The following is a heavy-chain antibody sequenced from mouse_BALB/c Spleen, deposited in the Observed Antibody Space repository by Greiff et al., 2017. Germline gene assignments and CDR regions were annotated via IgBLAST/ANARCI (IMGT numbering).Heavy chain of an antibody. CDR1: GYTFSSYW. Sequence: QVQLQQSGAELMKPGASVKISCKATGYTFSSYWIEWVKQRPGHGLEWIGEILPGSGSTNYNEKFKGKATFTAHTSSNTAYMQLSSLTSEDSAVFYCARTGGNYDYWGQGTTLTVSS. CDR3: ARTGGNYDY. V-gene: IGHV1-9*01. CDR2: ILPGSGST. D-gene: IGHD2-1*01. J-gene: IGHJ2*01.